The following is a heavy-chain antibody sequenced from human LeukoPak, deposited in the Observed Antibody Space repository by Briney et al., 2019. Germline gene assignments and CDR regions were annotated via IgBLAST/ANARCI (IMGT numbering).Heavy chain of an antibody. CDR3: AGNYYYYLDV. V-gene: IGHV4-61*02. CDR2: IYTSGST. CDR1: GGSISSGSYN. Sequence: SETLSLTCTVSGGSISSGSYNWSWIRQPAGKGLEWIGRIYTSGSTNYNPSLKSRVTISVDTSKNQFSLKLSSVTAADTAVYYCAGNYYYYLDVWGKGTMVTVSS. J-gene: IGHJ6*03.